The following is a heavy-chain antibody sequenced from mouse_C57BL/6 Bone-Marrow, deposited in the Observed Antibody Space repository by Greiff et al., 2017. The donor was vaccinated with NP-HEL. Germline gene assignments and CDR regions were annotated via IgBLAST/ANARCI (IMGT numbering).Heavy chain of an antibody. D-gene: IGHD2-2*01. CDR2: VYPYNGGT. CDR1: GFTFTDYY. Sequence: VQLKESGPVLVKPGPSVKISCKASGFTFTDYYMHWVKQSHGKSLEWIGLVYPYNGGTSYNQKFKGKATLTVDTSSSTAYMELNSLTSEDSAVYYCAVYYGYDGGYYYAMDYWGQGTSVTVSS. V-gene: IGHV1-36*01. CDR3: AVYYGYDGGYYYAMDY. J-gene: IGHJ4*01.